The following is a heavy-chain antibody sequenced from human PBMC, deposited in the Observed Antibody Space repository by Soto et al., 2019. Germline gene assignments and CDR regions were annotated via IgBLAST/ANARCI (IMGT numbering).Heavy chain of an antibody. CDR3: TRSRQVGPSTFFDS. CDR2: INPSGDST. Sequence: ASVKVSCKASGYTFSDYYMHWARQAPGQGLEWMGIINPSGDSTTYAQKFQGRVTMTRDTSTSTLYLEVSSLRSEDTAVYFCTRSRQVGPSTFFDSWGQGALVTVSS. J-gene: IGHJ4*02. CDR1: GYTFSDYY. D-gene: IGHD1-26*01. V-gene: IGHV1-46*01.